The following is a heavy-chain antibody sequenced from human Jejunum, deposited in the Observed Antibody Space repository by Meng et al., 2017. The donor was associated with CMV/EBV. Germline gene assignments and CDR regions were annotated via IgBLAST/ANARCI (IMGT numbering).Heavy chain of an antibody. CDR2: INTNTGNP. CDR3: ARGKIAVAGITGDY. V-gene: IGHV7-4-1*02. J-gene: IGHJ4*02. D-gene: IGHD6-19*01. CDR1: GYTFTSYA. Sequence: AELLQSGCEVKKPGASVMVSCKASGYTFTSYAMNWVRQAPGQGLEWWGWINTNTGNPTYAQGFTGRFVFSLDTSVSTAYLQISSLKAEDTAVYYCARGKIAVAGITGDYWGQGTLVTVSS.